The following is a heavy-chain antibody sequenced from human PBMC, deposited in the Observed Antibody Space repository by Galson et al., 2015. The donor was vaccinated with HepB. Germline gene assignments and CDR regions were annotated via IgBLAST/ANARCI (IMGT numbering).Heavy chain of an antibody. CDR3: VKGYCSSTNCYQGGQFDF. CDR2: ISTNGGSI. Sequence: SLRLSCAASGFTFSSYTIHWVRQAPGKGLEYVSAISTNGGSIYYADSVKGRFTVSRDNSKNTLYLQMSSLRVEDTAVYYCVKGYCSSTNCYQGGQFDFWGQGTLVTVSS. V-gene: IGHV3-64D*06. D-gene: IGHD2-2*01. CDR1: GFTFSSYT. J-gene: IGHJ4*02.